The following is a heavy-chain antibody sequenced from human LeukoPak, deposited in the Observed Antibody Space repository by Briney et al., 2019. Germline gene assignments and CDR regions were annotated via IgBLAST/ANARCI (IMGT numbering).Heavy chain of an antibody. CDR2: INPHSGGT. D-gene: IGHD3-10*01. J-gene: IGHJ3*02. V-gene: IGHV1-2*02. CDR1: GYTLTELS. Sequence: ASVKVSCKVSGYTLTELSMHWVRQAPGQGLEWMGWINPHSGGTYYAQKFQGRVTMTRDSSTSTAYMELSNLRSDDTAVYYCARDGPSMVRAVIPFDIWGQGTMVTVSS. CDR3: ARDGPSMVRAVIPFDI.